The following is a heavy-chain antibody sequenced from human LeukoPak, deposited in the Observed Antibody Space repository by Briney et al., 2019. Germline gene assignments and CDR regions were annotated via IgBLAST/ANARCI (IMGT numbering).Heavy chain of an antibody. Sequence: PSETLSLTCAVYGGSFSGYYWSWIRQPPGKGLEWIGEINHSGSTNYNPSLKSRVTKSVDTSKNQFSLKLSSVTAADTAVYYCARGRWGSYSPFDYWGQGTLVTVSS. CDR2: INHSGST. J-gene: IGHJ4*02. V-gene: IGHV4-34*01. CDR3: ARGRWGSYSPFDY. D-gene: IGHD1-26*01. CDR1: GGSFSGYY.